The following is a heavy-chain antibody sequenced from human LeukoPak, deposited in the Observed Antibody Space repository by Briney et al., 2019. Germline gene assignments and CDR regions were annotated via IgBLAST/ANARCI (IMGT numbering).Heavy chain of an antibody. V-gene: IGHV4-39*01. CDR3: ARGEMATIEDY. Sequence: PSETLSLTCTVSGGSISSSSYYWGWIRQPPGKGLEWIGSIYYSGSTYYNPSLKSRVTISVDTSKNQFSLKLSSVTAADTAVYYCARGEMATIEDYWGQGTLVTVSS. CDR1: GGSISSSSYY. D-gene: IGHD5-24*01. J-gene: IGHJ4*02. CDR2: IYYSGST.